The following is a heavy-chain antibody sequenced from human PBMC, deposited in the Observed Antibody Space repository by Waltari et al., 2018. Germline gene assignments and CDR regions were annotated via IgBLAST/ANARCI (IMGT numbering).Heavy chain of an antibody. CDR3: ARTYYGTSGFWVDYFDF. Sequence: QVQLQESGPGLVKPSETLSLTCTVSGGSISNYYWSWIRQPPGKGLEWIGYIYYTGSTNYNPSLKSRVTISVDTSKNQFSLNLNSVTAADTAMYYCARTYYGTSGFWVDYFDFWGQGTLVTVSS. CDR1: GGSISNYY. V-gene: IGHV4-59*01. D-gene: IGHD3-22*01. CDR2: IYYTGST. J-gene: IGHJ4*02.